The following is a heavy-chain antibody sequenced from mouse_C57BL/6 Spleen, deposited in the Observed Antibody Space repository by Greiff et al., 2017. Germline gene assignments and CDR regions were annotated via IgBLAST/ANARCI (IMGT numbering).Heavy chain of an antibody. CDR2: IYPSDSET. Sequence: VQLQQPGAELVRPGSSVKLSCKASGYTFTSYWMDWVKQRPGQGLEWIGNIYPSDSETHYNQKFKDKATLTVDKSSSTAYMQLSRLTSEDSAVYYCARDYGSSHIDYWGQGTTLTVSA. D-gene: IGHD1-1*01. J-gene: IGHJ2*01. V-gene: IGHV1-61*01. CDR1: GYTFTSYW. CDR3: ARDYGSSHIDY.